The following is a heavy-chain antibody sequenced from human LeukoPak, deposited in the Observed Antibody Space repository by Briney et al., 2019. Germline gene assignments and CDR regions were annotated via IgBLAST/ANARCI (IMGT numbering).Heavy chain of an antibody. D-gene: IGHD6-13*01. CDR3: ARDADIAAAGDDAFDI. Sequence: WXXXRQXAXXGXXWIGRIYTSGSTNYNPSLKSRVTMSVDTSKNQFSLKLSSVTTADTAVYYCARDADIAAAGDDAFDIWGQGTMVTVSS. J-gene: IGHJ3*02. V-gene: IGHV4-4*07. CDR2: IYTSGST.